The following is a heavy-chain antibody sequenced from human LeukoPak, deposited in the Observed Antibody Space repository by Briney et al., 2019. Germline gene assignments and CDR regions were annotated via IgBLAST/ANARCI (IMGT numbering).Heavy chain of an antibody. CDR3: ARGDDFSGDH. D-gene: IGHD1-1*01. J-gene: IGHJ4*02. V-gene: IGHV3-7*04. Sequence: PGGSLRLSCAASGFTFSKFWMSWVRQAPGRGLEWVANIHPEGNEKYHVESVKGRFTISRDNAKNLLFLQMNGLRVEDTAVYYCARGDDFSGDHWGQGTLVTVPP. CDR1: GFTFSKFW. CDR2: IHPEGNEK.